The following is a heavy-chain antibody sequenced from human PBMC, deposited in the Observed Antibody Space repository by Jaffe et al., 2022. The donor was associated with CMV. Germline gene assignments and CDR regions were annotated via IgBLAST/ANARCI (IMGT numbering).Heavy chain of an antibody. J-gene: IGHJ6*03. CDR3: ARQNLYCSGGSCYPPGYYMDV. CDR2: ISSSGSTI. CDR1: GFTFSSYE. D-gene: IGHD2-15*01. V-gene: IGHV3-48*03. Sequence: EVQLVESGGGLVQPGGSLRLSCAASGFTFSSYEMNWVRQAPGKGLEWVSYISSSGSTIYYADSVKGRFTISRDNAKNSLYLQMNSLRAEDTAVYYCARQNLYCSGGSCYPPGYYMDVWGKGTTVTVSS.